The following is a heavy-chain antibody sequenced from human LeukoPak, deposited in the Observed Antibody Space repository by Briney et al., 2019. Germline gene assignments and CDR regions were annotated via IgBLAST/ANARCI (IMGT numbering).Heavy chain of an antibody. D-gene: IGHD6-6*01. CDR2: IKQDGSVK. CDR1: GFTFSTYW. Sequence: GGSLRLSCAASGFTFSTYWMSWVRQAPGKGLEWVANIKQDGSVKYYVDSVKDRFTISRDNAKNSLYLQVNNLRAEDTAVYYCARGPNSNWSGLDFWGQGTLLTVSS. J-gene: IGHJ4*02. V-gene: IGHV3-7*01. CDR3: ARGPNSNWSGLDF.